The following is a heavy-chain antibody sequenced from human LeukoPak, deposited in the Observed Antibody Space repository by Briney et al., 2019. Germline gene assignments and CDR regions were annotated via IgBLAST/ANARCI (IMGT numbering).Heavy chain of an antibody. CDR1: GFTFSSYS. Sequence: GSLRLSRAASGFTFSSYSMNWVRQAPGKGLEWVSYISSGSSTIYYADSVKGRFTISRDNAKNSLCLQMNSLRDEDTAVYYCARENIVVVTAIRDAFDIWGQGTMVTVSS. D-gene: IGHD2-21*02. CDR2: ISSGSSTI. V-gene: IGHV3-48*02. J-gene: IGHJ3*02. CDR3: ARENIVVVTAIRDAFDI.